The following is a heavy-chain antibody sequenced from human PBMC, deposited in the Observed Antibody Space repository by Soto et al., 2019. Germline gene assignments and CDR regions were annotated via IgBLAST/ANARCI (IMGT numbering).Heavy chain of an antibody. CDR1: GYTFTSYA. V-gene: IGHV1-3*01. Sequence: VQLVQSGAEVKKPGASVKVSCKASGYTFTSYAMHWVRQAPGQRLEWMGWINAGNGNTKYSQKFQGRVTITRDTSASTAYMELSSLRSEDTAVYYCARDIGRGDYSSYWYFDLWGRGTLVTVSS. J-gene: IGHJ2*01. CDR3: ARDIGRGDYSSYWYFDL. D-gene: IGHD4-4*01. CDR2: INAGNGNT.